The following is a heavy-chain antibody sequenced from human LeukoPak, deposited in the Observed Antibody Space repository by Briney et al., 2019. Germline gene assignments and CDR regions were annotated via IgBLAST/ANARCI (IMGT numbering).Heavy chain of an antibody. Sequence: PSETLSLTCTVSGGSISSYYWSWIRQPPGKGLEWIGYIYYSGSTNYNSSLKSRVTISVDTSKNQFSLKLSSVTAADTAVYYCARQQTAYYYDSSGYRRGHNWFDPWGQGTLVTVSS. CDR3: ARQQTAYYYDSSGYRRGHNWFDP. CDR1: GGSISSYY. V-gene: IGHV4-59*08. D-gene: IGHD3-22*01. CDR2: IYYSGST. J-gene: IGHJ5*02.